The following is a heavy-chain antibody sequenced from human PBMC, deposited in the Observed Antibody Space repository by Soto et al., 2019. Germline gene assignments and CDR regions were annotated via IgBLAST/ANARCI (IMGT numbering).Heavy chain of an antibody. CDR2: ISGSGGST. V-gene: IGHV3-23*01. Sequence: HPGGSLRLSCAASGFTFSSYAMSWVRQAPGKGLEWVSAISGSGGSTYYADSVKGRFTISRDNSKNTLYLQMNSLRAEDTAVYYCAKVVMITFGGGLNAFDIWGQGTMVTVSS. J-gene: IGHJ3*02. CDR3: AKVVMITFGGGLNAFDI. CDR1: GFTFSSYA. D-gene: IGHD3-16*01.